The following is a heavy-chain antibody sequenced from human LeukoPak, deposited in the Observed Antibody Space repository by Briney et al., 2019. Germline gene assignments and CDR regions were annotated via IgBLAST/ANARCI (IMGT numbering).Heavy chain of an antibody. Sequence: GGSLRLSCAASGFTFSSYAVNWVRQAPGQGLEWVSGISGSGGDTYYADSVKGRFTISRDNSKNTLYLQMNSLRAEDTAVYYCAKSSSYYDSSGYLYYFDYWGQGTLVTVSS. D-gene: IGHD3-22*01. CDR2: ISGSGGDT. V-gene: IGHV3-23*01. CDR3: AKSSSYYDSSGYLYYFDY. J-gene: IGHJ4*02. CDR1: GFTFSSYA.